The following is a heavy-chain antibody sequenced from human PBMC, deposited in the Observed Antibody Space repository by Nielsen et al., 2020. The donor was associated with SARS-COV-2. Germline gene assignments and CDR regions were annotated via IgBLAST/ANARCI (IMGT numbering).Heavy chain of an antibody. D-gene: IGHD6-19*01. CDR2: ISWNSGSI. J-gene: IGHJ5*02. V-gene: IGHV3-9*01. CDR3: AKDIEQWLLVDGYRRFDP. Sequence: GGSLRLSCAASGFTFDDYGMSWVRQAPGKGLEWVSGISWNSGSIGYADSVKGRFTISRDNAKNSLYLQMNSLRAEDTALYYCAKDIEQWLLVDGYRRFDPWGQGTLVTVSS. CDR1: GFTFDDYG.